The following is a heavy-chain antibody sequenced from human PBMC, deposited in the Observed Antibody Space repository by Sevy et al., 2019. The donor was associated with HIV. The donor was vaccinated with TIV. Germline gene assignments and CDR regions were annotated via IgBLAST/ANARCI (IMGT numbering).Heavy chain of an antibody. CDR3: ARHHASYGVTGYYYYYGLDV. CDR2: IYPDDSDT. J-gene: IGHJ6*02. D-gene: IGHD4-17*01. CDR1: GFTFTTYW. Sequence: GESLKISCKGSGFTFTTYWIGWVRQMPGKGLEWIGIIYPDDSDTRYSPSFQGQVTISVDKSISTAYLQWITLKASDTAMYYCARHHASYGVTGYYYYYGLDVWGQGTTVTVSS. V-gene: IGHV5-51*01.